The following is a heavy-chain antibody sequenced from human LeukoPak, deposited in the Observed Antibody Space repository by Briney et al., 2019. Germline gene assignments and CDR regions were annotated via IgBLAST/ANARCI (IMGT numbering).Heavy chain of an antibody. D-gene: IGHD1-26*01. CDR1: GGTFSSYA. Sequence: GASVKVSCKASGGTFSSYAICWVRQAPGQGLEWMGGIMTIFGSANYAQKFQGRLTITADESTSTTYMELSSLRSEDTAVYYCARTGIGAAPFDYWGQGTLVTVSS. CDR2: IMTIFGSA. CDR3: ARTGIGAAPFDY. J-gene: IGHJ4*02. V-gene: IGHV1-69*13.